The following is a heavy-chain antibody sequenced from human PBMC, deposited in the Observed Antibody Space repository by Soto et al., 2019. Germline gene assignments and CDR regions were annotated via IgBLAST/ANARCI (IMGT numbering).Heavy chain of an antibody. CDR2: IYSGGST. Sequence: GGSLRLSCAASGFTVSSNYMSWVRQAPGKGLEWVSVIYSGGSTYYADSVKGRFTISRDNSKNTLYLQMNSLRAEDTAVYYCARDRVGATTAFDIWGQGTMVTVSS. V-gene: IGHV3-66*01. D-gene: IGHD1-26*01. CDR1: GFTVSSNY. CDR3: ARDRVGATTAFDI. J-gene: IGHJ3*02.